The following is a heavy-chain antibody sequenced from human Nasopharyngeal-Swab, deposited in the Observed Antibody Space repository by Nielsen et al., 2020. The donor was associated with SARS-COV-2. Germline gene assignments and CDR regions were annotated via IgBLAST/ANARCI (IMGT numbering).Heavy chain of an antibody. CDR1: GGSISSGGYY. Sequence: SETLSLTCTFSGGSISSGGYYWSWIRQHPGKGLEWIGYIYYSGSTYYNPSLKSRVTISVDTSKNQFSLKLSSVTAADTAVYYCARDRPTRGKAYNWFDPWGQGTLVTVSS. V-gene: IGHV4-31*03. CDR2: IYYSGST. D-gene: IGHD2-15*01. CDR3: ARDRPTRGKAYNWFDP. J-gene: IGHJ5*02.